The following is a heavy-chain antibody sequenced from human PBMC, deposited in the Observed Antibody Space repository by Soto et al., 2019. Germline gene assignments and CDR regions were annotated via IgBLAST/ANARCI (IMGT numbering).Heavy chain of an antibody. CDR1: GGSISSYY. J-gene: IGHJ4*02. V-gene: IGHV4-59*01. D-gene: IGHD3-10*01. Sequence: SETLSLTCTVSGGSISSYYWSWIRQPPGKGLERIGYIYYSGSTNYNPSLKSRVTISVDTSKNQFSLKLSSLRSEDTAVYYCASWSAAPHYGSGSYYIQGAFDYWGQGTLVTVSS. CDR2: IYYSGST. CDR3: ASWSAAPHYGSGSYYIQGAFDY.